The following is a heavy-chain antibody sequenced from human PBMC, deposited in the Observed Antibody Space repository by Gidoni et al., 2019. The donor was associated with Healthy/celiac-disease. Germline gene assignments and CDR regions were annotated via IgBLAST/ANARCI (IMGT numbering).Heavy chain of an antibody. CDR3: ARSYYDSSGYPLYYYYYGMDV. CDR1: GGTFSSYA. D-gene: IGHD3-22*01. V-gene: IGHV1-69*06. J-gene: IGHJ6*02. CDR2: IIPIFGTA. Sequence: QVQLVQSGAEVKKPGSSVKVSCKASGGTFSSYAISWGRQAPGQGLGWLGGIIPIFGTANYAQKFQSRVTITADKSTSTAYMELSSLRSEDTAVYDCARSYYDSSGYPLYYYYYGMDVWGQGTTVTVSS.